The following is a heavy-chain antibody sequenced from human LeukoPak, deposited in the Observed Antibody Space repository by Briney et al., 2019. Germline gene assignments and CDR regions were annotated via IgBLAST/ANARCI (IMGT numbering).Heavy chain of an antibody. Sequence: ASVKVSCKASGYTFTSYAMNWVRQAPGQGLEWMGWINTNTGNPTYAQGFTGRFVFSLDTSVSTAYLQISSLKAEDTAVYYCARVGDTGYSNYVGWFDPWGQGTLVTVSS. V-gene: IGHV7-4-1*02. CDR3: ARVGDTGYSNYVGWFDP. CDR2: INTNTGNP. D-gene: IGHD4-11*01. CDR1: GYTFTSYA. J-gene: IGHJ5*02.